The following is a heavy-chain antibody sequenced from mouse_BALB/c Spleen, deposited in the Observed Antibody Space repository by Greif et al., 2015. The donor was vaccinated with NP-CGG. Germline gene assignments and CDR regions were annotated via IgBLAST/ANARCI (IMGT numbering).Heavy chain of an antibody. D-gene: IGHD3-3*01. J-gene: IGHJ2*01. CDR2: ISPSNGGT. V-gene: IGHV1S81*02. CDR1: GYTFTSYY. CDR3: TRSWDSNFDY. Sequence: QVQLKESGAELVKPGASVKLSCKASGYTFTSYYMYWVKQRPGQGLEWIGEISPSNGGTNFNEKFKSKATLTVDKSSSTAYMQLSSLTSEDSAVYYCTRSWDSNFDYWGQGTTLTVSS.